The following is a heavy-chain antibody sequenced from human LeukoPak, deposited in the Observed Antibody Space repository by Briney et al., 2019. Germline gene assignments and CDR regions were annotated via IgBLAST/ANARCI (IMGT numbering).Heavy chain of an antibody. CDR1: GYTFTSYG. D-gene: IGHD3-22*01. V-gene: IGHV1-18*01. CDR2: ISAYNGNT. Sequence: ASVKVSCKASGYTFTSYGISWVRQAPGQGLEWMGWISAYNGNTNYAQKLQGRVTMTTDTSTSTAYMELRSLRSDDTAVYYCARDQPSITMIVVVYDAFDIWGQGTMVTVSS. J-gene: IGHJ3*02. CDR3: ARDQPSITMIVVVYDAFDI.